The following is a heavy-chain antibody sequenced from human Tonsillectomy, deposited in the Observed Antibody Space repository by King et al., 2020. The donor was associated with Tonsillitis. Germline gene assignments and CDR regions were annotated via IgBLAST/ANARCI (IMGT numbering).Heavy chain of an antibody. CDR2: ISYDGRNK. V-gene: IGHV3-30*01. CDR1: GFTFSKYA. J-gene: IGHJ4*02. Sequence: VQLVESGGGVVQPGRSLRLSCAASGFTFSKYAMHWVRQAPGKGLEWLAVISYDGRNKYYVASGKGRFTTSRNNSKNTLYVQMNGLRAEETAVYYCTSEFRNDILTDDKFFDHWGQGTLVTVSS. D-gene: IGHD3-9*01. CDR3: TSEFRNDILTDDKFFDH.